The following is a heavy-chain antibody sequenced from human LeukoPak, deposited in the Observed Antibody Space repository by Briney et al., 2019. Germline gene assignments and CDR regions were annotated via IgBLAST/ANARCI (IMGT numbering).Heavy chain of an antibody. J-gene: IGHJ4*02. V-gene: IGHV1-18*01. CDR1: GYTFTAYG. CDR3: AKDQRWESPHYLDS. D-gene: IGHD1-26*01. Sequence: ASVKVSCKTSGYTFTAYGITWVRQAPGQGLEWMGWISSHAGNTDYSQKFQGRVTLTTDTSTSTAYMELTTLRSDDTAVYYCAKDQRWESPHYLDSWGQGTLVTVSS. CDR2: ISSHAGNT.